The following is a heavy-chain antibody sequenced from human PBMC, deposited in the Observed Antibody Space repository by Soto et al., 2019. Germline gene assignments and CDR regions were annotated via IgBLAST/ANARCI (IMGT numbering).Heavy chain of an antibody. Sequence: QAQLEQSGPEVKKPGASVNVSCKASGYTFSSYSISWVRQAPGQGLEWMGWISAYNGNTNYAQKLKGRVTMTRDTYTKTVNMELRSLTSDDTAVYYCARALYGGNSGSWYSDLWGRGTLVTVSS. CDR2: ISAYNGNT. CDR1: GYTFSSYS. J-gene: IGHJ2*01. CDR3: ARALYGGNSGSWYSDL. V-gene: IGHV1-18*01. D-gene: IGHD4-17*01.